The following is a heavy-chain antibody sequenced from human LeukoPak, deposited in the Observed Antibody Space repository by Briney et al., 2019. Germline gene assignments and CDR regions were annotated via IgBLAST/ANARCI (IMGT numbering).Heavy chain of an antibody. D-gene: IGHD2-15*01. V-gene: IGHV3-21*01. Sequence: PGGSLRLSCAASGFTFSSYSMNWVRQAPGKGLEWVSSISSSSSYIYYADSVKGQFAISRDNAKNSLYLQMNSLRAEDTAVYYCARGPPTDIVVVVAATPAPFDYWGQGTPVTVSS. CDR1: GFTFSSYS. CDR3: ARGPPTDIVVVVAATPAPFDY. J-gene: IGHJ4*02. CDR2: ISSSSSYI.